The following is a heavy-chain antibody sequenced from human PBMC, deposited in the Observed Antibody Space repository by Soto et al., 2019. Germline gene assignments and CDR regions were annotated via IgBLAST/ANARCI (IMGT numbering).Heavy chain of an antibody. CDR3: ARDRSDDFWSGYSLGYYGMDV. J-gene: IGHJ6*02. D-gene: IGHD3-3*01. Sequence: ASVKVSCKASGYTFTSYYMHWVRQAPGQGLEWMGIINPSGGSTSYAQKFQGRVTMTRDTSTSTVYIELSSLRSEDTAVYYCARDRSDDFWSGYSLGYYGMDVWGQGTTVTVSS. CDR1: GYTFTSYY. CDR2: INPSGGST. V-gene: IGHV1-46*01.